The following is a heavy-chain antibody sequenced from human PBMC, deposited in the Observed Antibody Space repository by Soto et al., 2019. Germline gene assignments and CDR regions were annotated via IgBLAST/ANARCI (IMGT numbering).Heavy chain of an antibody. D-gene: IGHD6-13*01. V-gene: IGHV1-69*19. CDR2: IMPIFGTA. Sequence: QVQLVQSGAEVKKPGSSVKVSCKASGGTFSSYAISWVRQAPGQGLEWMGGIMPIFGTANYAQKFQGRVTIGASESSSAGYMEQSRLRSEHTAVYYCGRGARSSPAPIFYYGKDVWGQGATVTVSS. CDR1: GGTFSSYA. CDR3: GRGARSSPAPIFYYGKDV. J-gene: IGHJ6*01.